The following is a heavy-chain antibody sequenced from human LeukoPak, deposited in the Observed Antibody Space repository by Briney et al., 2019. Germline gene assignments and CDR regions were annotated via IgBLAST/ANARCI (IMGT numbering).Heavy chain of an antibody. V-gene: IGHV5-10-1*01. CDR2: IDLSDSYT. J-gene: IGHJ2*01. CDR1: GYSFTSYW. Sequence: GESPKISCKGSGYSFTSYWISWVRQMPGKGLEWMGRIDLSDSYTNYSPSFQGHVTISADKSISTAYLQWSSLKASDTAMYYCARYASTAAPFDLWGRGTLVTVSS. D-gene: IGHD2-15*01. CDR3: ARYASTAAPFDL.